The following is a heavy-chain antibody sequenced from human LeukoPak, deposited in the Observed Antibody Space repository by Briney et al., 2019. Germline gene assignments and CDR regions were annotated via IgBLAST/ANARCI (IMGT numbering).Heavy chain of an antibody. D-gene: IGHD6-13*01. V-gene: IGHV4-34*01. CDR3: ARVQQGGYFDY. CDR2: INHSGST. CDR1: GGSFSVYY. Sequence: SETLSLTCAVYGGSFSVYYWSWIRQPPGKGLEWIGEINHSGSTNYNPSLKSRVTISVDTSKNQFSLKLSSVTAADTAVYYCARVQQGGYFDYWGQGTLVTVSS. J-gene: IGHJ4*02.